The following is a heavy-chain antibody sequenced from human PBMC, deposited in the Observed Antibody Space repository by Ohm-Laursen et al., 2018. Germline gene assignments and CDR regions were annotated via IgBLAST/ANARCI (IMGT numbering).Heavy chain of an antibody. CDR2: ISWNSGSI. CDR1: GFTFDDYA. Sequence: SLRLSCSATGFTFDDYAMHWVRQAPGKGLEWVSGISWNSGSIGYADSVNGRFTISRDNAKNSLYLQMNSLTAEDTALYYCAKDGYGDQASWFDPWGQGTLVTVSS. V-gene: IGHV3-9*01. CDR3: AKDGYGDQASWFDP. J-gene: IGHJ5*02. D-gene: IGHD4-17*01.